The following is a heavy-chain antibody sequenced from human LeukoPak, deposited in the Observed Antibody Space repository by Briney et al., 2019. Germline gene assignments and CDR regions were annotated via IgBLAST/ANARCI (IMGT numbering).Heavy chain of an antibody. Sequence: GGSLRLSCAASGFTFSSHDMHWVRQAPGKGLEWVAFISYDGGKKDYADSVKGRFTISRDNSRNTLYLQMNSLRSEDTAVYYCARGENYYDSSGYYLNPFDYWGHGTLVTVPS. CDR3: ARGENYYDSSGYYLNPFDY. CDR2: ISYDGGKK. CDR1: GFTFSSHD. J-gene: IGHJ4*01. V-gene: IGHV3-30*03. D-gene: IGHD3-22*01.